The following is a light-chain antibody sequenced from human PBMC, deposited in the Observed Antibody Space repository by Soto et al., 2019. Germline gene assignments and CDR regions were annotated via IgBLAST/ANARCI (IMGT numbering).Light chain of an antibody. CDR1: SSAVGGSNY. V-gene: IGLV2-14*01. J-gene: IGLJ2*01. CDR3: SSYSSCSTLV. Sequence: QSALTQPDSVSGSPGQSITISCTGTSSAVGGSNYVSWYQQHPGKAPKLMIYDVNHPPSVISNLCSGSNSANTASLTIAVLHDEYQADDYCSSYSSCSTLVFGGGTKLTVL. CDR2: DVN.